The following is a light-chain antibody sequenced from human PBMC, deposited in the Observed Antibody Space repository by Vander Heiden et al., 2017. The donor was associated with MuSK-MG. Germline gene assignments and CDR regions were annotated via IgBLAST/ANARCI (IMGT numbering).Light chain of an antibody. J-gene: IGKJ4*01. Sequence: DIQMTQSPSSLSGSVGDRVTITCQASQDISNYLNWYQQKPGTAPKLLIYDESNLETGVPSRFSGSGSGTEFTFTISSLQPEDIATYYCQQQYNVPPTFGGGTKVEIK. CDR3: QQQYNVPPT. V-gene: IGKV1-33*01. CDR2: DES. CDR1: QDISNY.